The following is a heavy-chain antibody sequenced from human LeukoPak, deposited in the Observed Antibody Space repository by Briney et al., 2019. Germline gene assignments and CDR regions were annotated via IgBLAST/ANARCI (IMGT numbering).Heavy chain of an antibody. CDR2: ISYDGSNK. J-gene: IGHJ5*02. Sequence: GRSLRLSCAASGFTFSSYGMHWVRQAPGKGLEWGAVISYDGSNKYYADSVKGRFTISRDNSKNTLYLQMNSLRAEDTAVYYCAKDAPPRYYYDSSGLATTNWFDPWGQGTLVTVAS. CDR3: AKDAPPRYYYDSSGLATTNWFDP. D-gene: IGHD3-22*01. CDR1: GFTFSSYG. V-gene: IGHV3-30*18.